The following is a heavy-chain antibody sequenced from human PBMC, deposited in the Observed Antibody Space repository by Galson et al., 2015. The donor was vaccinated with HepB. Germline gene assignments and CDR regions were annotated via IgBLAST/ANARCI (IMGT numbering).Heavy chain of an antibody. D-gene: IGHD3-10*01. CDR3: ARADAYYYGSGSFQRNDY. CDR1: GGTFSSYA. J-gene: IGHJ4*02. Sequence: SVKVSCKASGGTFSSYAISWVRQAPGQGLEWMGGIIPIFGTANYAQKFQGRVTITADESTSTAYMELSSLRSEDTAVYYCARADAYYYGSGSFQRNDYWGQGTLVTVSS. CDR2: IIPIFGTA. V-gene: IGHV1-69*13.